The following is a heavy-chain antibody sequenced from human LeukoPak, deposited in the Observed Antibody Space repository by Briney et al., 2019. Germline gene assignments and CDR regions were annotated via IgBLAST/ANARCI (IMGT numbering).Heavy chain of an antibody. CDR3: ASLYYDFWSGYPSPYYYGMDV. J-gene: IGHJ6*02. CDR2: IYYSGST. CDR1: GGSISSYY. D-gene: IGHD3-3*01. V-gene: IGHV4-59*08. Sequence: SETLSLTCTVSGGSISSYYWSWIRQPPGKGLEWIGYIYYSGSTNYNLSLKSRVTISVDTSKNQFSLKLSSVTAADTAVYYCASLYYDFWSGYPSPYYYGMDVWGQGTTVTVSS.